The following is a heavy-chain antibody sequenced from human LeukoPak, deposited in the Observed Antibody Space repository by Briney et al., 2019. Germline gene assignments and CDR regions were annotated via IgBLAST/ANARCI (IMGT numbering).Heavy chain of an antibody. Sequence: GASVKVSCKASGYTFTGYYMHWVRQAPGQGLEWMGWINPNSGGTNYAQRFQGRVTMTRDTSISTAYMELSRLRSDDTAVYYCARDRRKAAGTPLDYWGQGTLVTVSS. CDR3: ARDRRKAAGTPLDY. CDR2: INPNSGGT. V-gene: IGHV1-2*02. J-gene: IGHJ4*02. D-gene: IGHD6-13*01. CDR1: GYTFTGYY.